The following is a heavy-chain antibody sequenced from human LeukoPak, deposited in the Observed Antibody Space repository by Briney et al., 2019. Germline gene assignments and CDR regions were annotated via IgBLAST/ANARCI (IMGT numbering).Heavy chain of an antibody. Sequence: GGSLRLSCAASAFTFSSYSMNWVRRAPGKGLEWVSYISSTSSTIYYADSVKGRFTISRDNAKNSLHLQMNSLRAEDTAVYYCGRDPGGFLDPHYYMDVWGKGTTVTVSS. CDR3: GRDPGGFLDPHYYMDV. D-gene: IGHD3/OR15-3a*01. J-gene: IGHJ6*03. CDR2: ISSTSSTI. CDR1: AFTFSSYS. V-gene: IGHV3-48*04.